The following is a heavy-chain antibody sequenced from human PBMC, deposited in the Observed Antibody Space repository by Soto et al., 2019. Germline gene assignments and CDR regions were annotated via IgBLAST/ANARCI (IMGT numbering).Heavy chain of an antibody. Sequence: QVQLVESGGGVVQPGRSLRLSCAASGFTFSSYAMHWVRQAPGKGLEWVAVISYGGGNKNYADSVKGRVTISRDNSKNTLYLQMNSLRAEDTAVYYCAKGGDYDGGQFDYWGQGTLVTASS. J-gene: IGHJ4*02. CDR3: AKGGDYDGGQFDY. V-gene: IGHV3-30*18. D-gene: IGHD4-17*01. CDR1: GFTFSSYA. CDR2: ISYGGGNK.